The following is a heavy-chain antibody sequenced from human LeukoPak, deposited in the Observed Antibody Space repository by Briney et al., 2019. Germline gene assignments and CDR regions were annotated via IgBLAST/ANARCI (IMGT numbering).Heavy chain of an antibody. CDR3: ARQRSAYGSGWIDA. Sequence: PGGSLRLSCAASGFTFSNSWMSWIRQPPGKGLEWIGYIYYSGSTNYNPSLKSRLTISVDMSKNQCSLKLRSVTAADTAVYYCARQRSAYGSGWIDAWGQGTMVTVSS. V-gene: IGHV4-59*08. J-gene: IGHJ3*01. CDR2: IYYSGST. D-gene: IGHD3-10*01. CDR1: GFTFSNSW.